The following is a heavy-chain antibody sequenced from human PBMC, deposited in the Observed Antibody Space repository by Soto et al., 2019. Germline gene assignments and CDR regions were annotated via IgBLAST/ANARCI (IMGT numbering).Heavy chain of an antibody. Sequence: PSVTLSVACTVCNVSTSSSSCNWGCIRQPPGKGLEWIGSIHYSGSTSYTPSLKSRVTISVDTSKNQFSLKLTSVAAADTPVYYCARSITIYGVVNSSGDHRDVHCCPARRATDL. CDR2: IHYSGST. D-gene: IGHD3-3*01. V-gene: IGHV4-39*01. J-gene: IGHJ2*01. CDR1: NVSTSSSSCN. CDR3: ARSITIYGVVNSSGDHRDVHCCPARRATDL.